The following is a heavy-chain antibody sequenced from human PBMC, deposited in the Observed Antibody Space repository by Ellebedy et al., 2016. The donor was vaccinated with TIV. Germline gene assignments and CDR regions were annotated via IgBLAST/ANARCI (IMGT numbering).Heavy chain of an antibody. CDR2: IRTKPHNYAT. CDR3: MVFESSGSFDY. Sequence: GESLKIPCTISGFPFSGAGVHWVRQASGKGLEWVGNIRTKPHNYATTYAASVEGRFAISRDDSKNTAYLQMNSLKTEDTAMYFCMVFESSGSFDYWGQGTLVVVSS. J-gene: IGHJ4*02. V-gene: IGHV3-73*01. D-gene: IGHD3-22*01. CDR1: GFPFSGAG.